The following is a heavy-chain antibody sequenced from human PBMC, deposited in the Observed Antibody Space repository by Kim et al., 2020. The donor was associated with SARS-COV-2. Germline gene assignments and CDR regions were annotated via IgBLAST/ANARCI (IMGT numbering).Heavy chain of an antibody. Sequence: GGSLRLSCAASGFTFSSYGMHWVRQAPGKGLEWVAVISYDGSNKYYADSVKGRFTISRDNSKNTLYLQMNSLRAEDTAVYYCAKDIRGGERDYFDYWGQGTLVTVSS. CDR3: AKDIRGGERDYFDY. CDR1: GFTFSSYG. D-gene: IGHD3-10*01. J-gene: IGHJ4*02. V-gene: IGHV3-30*18. CDR2: ISYDGSNK.